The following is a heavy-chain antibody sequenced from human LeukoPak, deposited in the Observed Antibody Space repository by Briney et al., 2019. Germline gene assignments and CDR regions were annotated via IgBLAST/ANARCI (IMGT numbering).Heavy chain of an antibody. CDR3: ARAAGELLPFHYFDY. J-gene: IGHJ4*02. CDR1: GFTFGRYS. D-gene: IGHD3-10*01. V-gene: IGHV3-21*06. Sequence: PGDSLRLSCAASGFTFGRYSMNWVRQAPGKGLEWVSSITSSSSYIYYADSVKGRLTISRDNVKNSLYLQMHSLRAEDTAVYYCARAAGELLPFHYFDYWGQGTLVTVSS. CDR2: ITSSSSYI.